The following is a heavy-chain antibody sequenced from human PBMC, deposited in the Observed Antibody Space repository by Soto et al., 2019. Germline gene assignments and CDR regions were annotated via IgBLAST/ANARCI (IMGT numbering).Heavy chain of an antibody. Sequence: QVQLQESGPGLVKPSETLSLTCTVSGGSISSFYWSWIRQPAGKGLEWIGRIYSGGRNNYNPSLKKRVSLSEVRSMNDSAPALCSGTAAGPDMLSGATWGWRWDFWGRGTLVTVSS. J-gene: IGHJ2*01. CDR1: GGSISSFY. CDR3: ATWGWRWDF. CDR2: IYSGGRN. D-gene: IGHD3-9*01. V-gene: IGHV4-4*07.